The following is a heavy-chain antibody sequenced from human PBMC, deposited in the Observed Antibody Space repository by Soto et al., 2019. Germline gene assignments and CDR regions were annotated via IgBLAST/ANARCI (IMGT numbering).Heavy chain of an antibody. D-gene: IGHD1-7*01. J-gene: IGHJ4*02. CDR3: ARPGDKLRATFFDY. Sequence: QVQLVQSGAEVKKPGSSVKVSCKASGGTFSSYAISWVRQAPGQGLEWMGGIIPIFGTANYAQKCQGRVTITADESTTTAYMALSSLRSEDTAVYYCARPGDKLRATFFDYWGQGTLVTVSS. CDR2: IIPIFGTA. CDR1: GGTFSSYA. V-gene: IGHV1-69*12.